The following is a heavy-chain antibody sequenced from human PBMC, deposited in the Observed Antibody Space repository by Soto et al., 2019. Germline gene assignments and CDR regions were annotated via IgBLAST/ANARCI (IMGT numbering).Heavy chain of an antibody. CDR3: ARDSRIVATNPMRSVASEP. J-gene: IGHJ5*02. CDR2: ISGSSGST. Sequence: GGSLRLSCIASGFTFINYDMHWVLQVTGKGLEWVSAISGSSGSTYYADSVKGRFTISRDNSKNTLYLQMNSLRAEDTAVYYCARDSRIVATNPMRSVASEPSGPGPLVTVSS. D-gene: IGHD2-2*01. CDR1: GFTFINYD. V-gene: IGHV3-23*01.